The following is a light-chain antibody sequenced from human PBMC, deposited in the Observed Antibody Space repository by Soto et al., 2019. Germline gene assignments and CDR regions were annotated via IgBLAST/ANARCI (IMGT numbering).Light chain of an antibody. CDR3: QAWDSSTAFVVV. J-gene: IGLJ2*01. CDR1: KLGDKY. V-gene: IGLV3-1*01. Sequence: ELTQPPSVSVSPGQTASITCSGDKLGDKYACWYQQKPGQSPVLVIYQDSKRPSGIPERFSGSNSGNTATLTISGTQAMDEADYYCQAWDSSTAFVVVFGGGTKLTAL. CDR2: QDS.